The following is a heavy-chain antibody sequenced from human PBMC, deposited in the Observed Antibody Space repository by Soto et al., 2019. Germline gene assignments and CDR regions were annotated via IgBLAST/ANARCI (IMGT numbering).Heavy chain of an antibody. CDR2: INAGNGNT. CDR3: ARDLKVKMATPFDY. J-gene: IGHJ4*02. CDR1: GYTFTSYA. D-gene: IGHD5-12*01. Sequence: QVQLVQSGAEVKKPGASVKVSCKASGYTFTSYAMHWVRQAPGQRLEWMGWINAGNGNTKYSQKFQGRVTITRDTSASTAYMELSSLRSEDTAVYYCARDLKVKMATPFDYWGQGTLVTVSS. V-gene: IGHV1-3*01.